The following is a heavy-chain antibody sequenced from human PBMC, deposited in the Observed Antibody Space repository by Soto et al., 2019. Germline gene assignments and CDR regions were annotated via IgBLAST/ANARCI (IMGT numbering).Heavy chain of an antibody. CDR2: ISYDGSNK. CDR1: GFTFSSYG. J-gene: IGHJ6*03. V-gene: IGHV3-30*18. CDR3: AKEWVGSYGQWGSMDV. D-gene: IGHD5-18*01. Sequence: GGSLRLSCAASGFTFSSYGMHWVRQAPGKGLEWVAVISYDGSNKYYADSVKGRFTISRDNSKNTLYLQMNSLRAEDTAVYYCAKEWVGSYGQWGSMDVWGKGTTVTVSS.